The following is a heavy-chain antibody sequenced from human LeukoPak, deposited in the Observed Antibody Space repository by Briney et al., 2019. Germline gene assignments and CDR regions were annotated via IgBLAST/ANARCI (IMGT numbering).Heavy chain of an antibody. Sequence: PGGSLRLSCAAYGFTLSNYAMNGVRQAPGKGLEWVSGISGNGGSTHYADSVKGRFTISRDNSENKLYLQMNSLRAEDTAVYYCVKYPPYVYGDASSWGQGTLVTVSS. J-gene: IGHJ4*02. CDR2: ISGNGGST. CDR3: VKYPPYVYGDASS. CDR1: GFTLSNYA. D-gene: IGHD4/OR15-4a*01. V-gene: IGHV3-23*01.